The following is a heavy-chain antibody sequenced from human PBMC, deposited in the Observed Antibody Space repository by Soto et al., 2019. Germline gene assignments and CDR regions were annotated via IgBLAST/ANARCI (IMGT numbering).Heavy chain of an antibody. CDR3: ARRSVRGVNHDAFDI. V-gene: IGHV1-69*13. D-gene: IGHD3-10*01. J-gene: IGHJ3*02. CDR2: IIPIFGTA. Sequence: SVKVSCKASGGTFSSYAISWVRQAPGQGLEWMGGIIPIFGTANYAQKFQGRVTITADESTSTAYMELSSLRSEDTAVYSCARRSVRGVNHDAFDIWGKVTMVTVSS. CDR1: GGTFSSYA.